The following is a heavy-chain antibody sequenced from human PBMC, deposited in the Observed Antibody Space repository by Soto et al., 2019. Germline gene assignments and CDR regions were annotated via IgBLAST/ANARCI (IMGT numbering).Heavy chain of an antibody. V-gene: IGHV1-69*01. J-gene: IGHJ4*02. D-gene: IGHD6-13*01. Sequence: QAQVVQSGAEVRKPGSSVKLSCKASKGTFNSCAIAWVRQAPGQGLEWMGGIIPYYNTLNYAQKFQDRVTITADDSTYTVYMELSSLRSDDTAVYFCASGASRWYPYLFDSWAQGTLVTVSS. CDR2: IIPYYNTL. CDR3: ASGASRWYPYLFDS. CDR1: KGTFNSCA.